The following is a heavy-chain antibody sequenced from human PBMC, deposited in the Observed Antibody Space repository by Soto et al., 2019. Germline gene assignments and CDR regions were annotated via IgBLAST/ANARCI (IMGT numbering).Heavy chain of an antibody. Sequence: QVQLVESGGGVVQPGRSLRLSCAASGFTFSRYAMHWVRQAPGKGLEWVAVISYDGSNKYYADSVKGRFTISRDNSKNTLYLQMNSLRAEDTAVYYCARVGAAAGSLEYWGQGTLVTVSS. J-gene: IGHJ4*02. CDR1: GFTFSRYA. CDR2: ISYDGSNK. V-gene: IGHV3-30-3*01. D-gene: IGHD6-13*01. CDR3: ARVGAAAGSLEY.